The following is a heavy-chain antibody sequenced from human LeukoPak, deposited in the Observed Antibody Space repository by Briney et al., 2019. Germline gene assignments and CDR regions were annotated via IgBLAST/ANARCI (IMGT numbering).Heavy chain of an antibody. J-gene: IGHJ3*01. CDR1: GFTFSSHG. CDR3: ARDGLRRDAFDL. D-gene: IGHD6-25*01. CDR2: ISGSGDNT. Sequence: GGSLRLSCAASGFTFSSHGMSWVRQAPGKGLEWVSTISGSGDNTYYADSVKGRFTISRDNSKNTLYLQMNSLRAEDTALYYCARDGLRRDAFDLWGQGTMVTVSS. V-gene: IGHV3-23*01.